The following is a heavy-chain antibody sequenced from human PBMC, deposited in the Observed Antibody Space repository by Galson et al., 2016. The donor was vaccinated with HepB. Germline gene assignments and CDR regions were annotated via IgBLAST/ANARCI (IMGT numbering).Heavy chain of an antibody. V-gene: IGHV3-33*01. J-gene: IGHJ4*02. D-gene: IGHD1-14*01. CDR1: GFIFSSYA. CDR2: IWYDGSLK. CDR3: ARDYRSIPPAYYFDY. Sequence: SLRLSCAAYGFIFSSYAMHWVRQAPGKGLEWVAVIWYDGSLKYYADSVKGRFTISRDNSKNTLYLQMNSLRAEDTAVYYCARDYRSIPPAYYFDYWGQGTLVTVSS.